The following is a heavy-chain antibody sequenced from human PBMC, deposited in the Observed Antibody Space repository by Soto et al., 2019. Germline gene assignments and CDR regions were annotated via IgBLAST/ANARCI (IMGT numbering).Heavy chain of an antibody. V-gene: IGHV1-46*01. CDR2: IHYSGATP. CDR3: VRPDSTGYYSH. J-gene: IGHJ4*02. CDR1: GYTFTNYY. D-gene: IGHD3-9*01. Sequence: ASVKVSCKASGYTFTNYYMHWVRQAPGQGLEWMGVIHYSGATPTYAQKFQGRVTMARDTSTSTAYLHRGSLKASDTAMYYCVRPDSTGYYSHWGQGTPVTVSS.